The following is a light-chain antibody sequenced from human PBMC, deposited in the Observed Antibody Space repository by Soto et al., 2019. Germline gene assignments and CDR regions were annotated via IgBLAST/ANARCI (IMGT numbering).Light chain of an antibody. CDR1: QTISSY. J-gene: IGKJ2*01. CDR2: AAS. V-gene: IGKV1-39*01. Sequence: DIQMTQSPSSLSASVGDRVTITCRASQTISSYLNWYQQKPDKAPKLLIYAASSLQSGVPSRFSGSGSGTDFTLTISSLQPGDFATYYCQQSQSIPYPFGQGTKVQIK. CDR3: QQSQSIPYP.